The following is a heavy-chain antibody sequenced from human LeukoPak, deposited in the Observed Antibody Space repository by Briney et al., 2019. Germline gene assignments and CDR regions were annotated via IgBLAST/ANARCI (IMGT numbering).Heavy chain of an antibody. CDR3: ARGYCSSTSCYTPFDY. CDR2: VYPGDSDT. J-gene: IGHJ4*02. V-gene: IGHV5-51*01. D-gene: IGHD2-2*02. Sequence: GESLKISCKGSGYSFTNYWIGWVRQMPGKGLEWMGIVYPGDSDTRYSPSFQGQVTISADKSISTAYLQWSSLKASDTAMYYCARGYCSSTSCYTPFDYWGQGTLVTVSS. CDR1: GYSFTNYW.